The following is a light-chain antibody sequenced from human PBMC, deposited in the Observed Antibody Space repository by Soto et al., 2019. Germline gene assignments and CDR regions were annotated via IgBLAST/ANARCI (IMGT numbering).Light chain of an antibody. CDR1: QRLLHSNGNNF. J-gene: IGKJ2*01. Sequence: EIVMTQSPPSLTVTPGERASISCRSSQRLLHSNGNNFLDWYLQKPGQSPQLLIYLGFNRASGVPDRVSGSGAGTAFTLKISRVEAEDVGVYYCMQALQTPYTFGQGTKLEIK. CDR2: LGF. CDR3: MQALQTPYT. V-gene: IGKV2-28*01.